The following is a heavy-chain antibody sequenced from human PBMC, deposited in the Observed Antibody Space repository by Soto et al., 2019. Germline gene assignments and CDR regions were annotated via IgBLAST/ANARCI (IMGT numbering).Heavy chain of an antibody. CDR2: IIPILGIA. V-gene: IGHV1-69*02. D-gene: IGHD2-2*01. J-gene: IGHJ6*03. Sequence: SVKVSCKASGGTFSSYTISWVLQAPGQGLEWMGRIIPILGIANYAQKFQGRVTITADKSTSTAYMELSSLRSEDTAVYYCATVVVPAATPQNKYYYYYYMDVWGKGTTVTVSS. CDR3: ATVVVPAATPQNKYYYYYYMDV. CDR1: GGTFSSYT.